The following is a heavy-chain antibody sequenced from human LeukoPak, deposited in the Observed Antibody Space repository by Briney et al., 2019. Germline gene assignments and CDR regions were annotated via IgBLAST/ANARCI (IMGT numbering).Heavy chain of an antibody. D-gene: IGHD3-9*01. J-gene: IGHJ6*02. V-gene: IGHV5-51*01. CDR3: ARLPGVRYFDWFENGMDV. CDR2: IYPGDSDT. Sequence: GESLKISCKGSGYSFTSYCIGWVRQMPGKGLEWMGIIYPGDSDTRYSPSFQGQVTISADKSISTAYLQWSSLKASDTAMYYCARLPGVRYFDWFENGMDVWGQGTTVTVSS. CDR1: GYSFTSYC.